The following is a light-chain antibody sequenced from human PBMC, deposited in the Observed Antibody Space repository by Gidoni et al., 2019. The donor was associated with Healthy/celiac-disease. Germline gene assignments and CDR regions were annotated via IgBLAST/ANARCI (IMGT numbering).Light chain of an antibody. V-gene: IGLV7-43*01. Sequence: QTVVTQEPSLTVSPGGTVTLTCASSTGAVTSGYYPNWFQQKPGQAPRALIYSTSNKQSWTPARFSGSLLGGKAALTLSGVQPEDEAEYYCLLDYGGAHPWVFGGGTKLTVL. CDR1: TGAVTSGYY. CDR3: LLDYGGAHPWV. CDR2: STS. J-gene: IGLJ3*02.